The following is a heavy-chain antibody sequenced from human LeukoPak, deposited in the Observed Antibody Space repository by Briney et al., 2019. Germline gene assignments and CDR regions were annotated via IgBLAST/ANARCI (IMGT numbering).Heavy chain of an antibody. J-gene: IGHJ6*02. D-gene: IGHD3-10*01. V-gene: IGHV1-18*01. Sequence: ASVKVSCKASGYTFTSYGISWVRQAPGQGPEWMGWISTYSGNTNYAQKFQGRVTMTSDTSTNTAYMDLRSLRSDDAAVYYCARARTQFGELNNYYGMDVWGQGTTVTVSS. CDR1: GYTFTSYG. CDR2: ISTYSGNT. CDR3: ARARTQFGELNNYYGMDV.